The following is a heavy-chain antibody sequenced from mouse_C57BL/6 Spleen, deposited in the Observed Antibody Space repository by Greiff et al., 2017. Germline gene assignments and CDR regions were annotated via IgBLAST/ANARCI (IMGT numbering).Heavy chain of an antibody. V-gene: IGHV1-18*01. CDR1: GYTFTDYN. CDR3: ARSYYDNHYAMDY. D-gene: IGHD2-1*01. Sequence: DVQLQESGPELVKPGASVKIPCKASGYTFTDYNMDWVKQTHGKGLEWIGDINPNNGGTSYNQKFKGKATLTVDKSSSTAYMELRSLTSADTAVYYCARSYYDNHYAMDYWGQGTSVTVSA. CDR2: INPNNGGT. J-gene: IGHJ4*01.